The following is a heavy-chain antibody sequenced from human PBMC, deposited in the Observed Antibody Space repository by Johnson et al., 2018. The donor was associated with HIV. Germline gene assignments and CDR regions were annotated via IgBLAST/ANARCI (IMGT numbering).Heavy chain of an antibody. CDR1: GLIFDDYG. Sequence: VQLVESGGGVVRPGGSLRLSCAASGLIFDDYGMSWVRQAPGKGLEWVSSINWNGGSTAYADSVKGRFTISRDNAKNSLYLQMNSLRAEDPAVYYCARAGSSSSGPRAFDIWGQGTMVTVSS. CDR3: ARAGSSSSGPRAFDI. CDR2: INWNGGST. D-gene: IGHD6-6*01. J-gene: IGHJ3*02. V-gene: IGHV3-20*04.